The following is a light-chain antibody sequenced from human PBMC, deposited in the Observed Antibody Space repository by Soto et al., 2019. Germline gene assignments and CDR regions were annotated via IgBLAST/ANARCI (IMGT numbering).Light chain of an antibody. V-gene: IGKV3-20*01. J-gene: IGKJ1*01. CDR1: QSVSSN. Sequence: VMTQSPATLSVSPVERVTLSFRASQSVSSNLAWYQQKVGQAPRLLIYGASSRASGIPDRFSGSGSGTDFTLTISRLEPEDFAVCYCQQYGSSRTFGQGTKVDIK. CDR3: QQYGSSRT. CDR2: GAS.